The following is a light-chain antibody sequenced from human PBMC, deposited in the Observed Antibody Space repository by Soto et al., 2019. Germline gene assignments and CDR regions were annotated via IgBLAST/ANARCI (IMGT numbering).Light chain of an antibody. Sequence: EIVMTQSPATLSVSPGERATLHCRASQSVSSSYLAWYQQKPGQAPRLLIYGASSRATGIPDRFSGSGSGTEFTLTVDTLQSEDIAIYYCQQYYHWPVTFGGG. CDR2: GAS. V-gene: IGKV3D-15*01. CDR1: QSVSSSY. J-gene: IGKJ4*01. CDR3: QQYYHWPVT.